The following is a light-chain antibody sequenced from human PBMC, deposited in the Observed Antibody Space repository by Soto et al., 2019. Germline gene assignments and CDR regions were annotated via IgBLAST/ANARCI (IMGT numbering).Light chain of an antibody. CDR2: GTS. J-gene: IGKJ2*01. CDR1: QSLLSRSTNKNY. CDR3: QQYYSTPYT. V-gene: IGKV4-1*01. Sequence: DIVMTQSPDSLAVSLGERATINCKSSQSLLSRSTNKNYLAWYQQKPGQPPKVLIYGTSTRESGVPDRFSGSGSDTNFPLTISGLQAEDVAVYFCQQYYSTPYTFGQGTKLEIK.